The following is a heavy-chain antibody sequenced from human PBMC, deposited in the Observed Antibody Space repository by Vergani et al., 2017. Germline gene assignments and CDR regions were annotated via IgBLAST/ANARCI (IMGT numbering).Heavy chain of an antibody. CDR1: GFTVSSNY. CDR3: ARDTAMVTGYYYGMDV. V-gene: IGHV3-66*01. J-gene: IGHJ6*02. CDR2: IYSGGST. Sequence: VQLVESGGGVVQPGRSLRLSCAASGFTVSSNYMSWVRQAPGKGLEWVSVIYSGGSTYYADSVKGRFTISRDNSKNTRYLQMNSLRAEDTAVYYCARDTAMVTGYYYGMDVWGQGTTVTVSS. D-gene: IGHD5-18*01.